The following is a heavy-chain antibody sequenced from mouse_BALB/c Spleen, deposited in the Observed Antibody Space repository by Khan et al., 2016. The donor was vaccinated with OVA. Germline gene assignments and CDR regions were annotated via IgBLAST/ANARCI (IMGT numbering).Heavy chain of an antibody. Sequence: EVQLQESGPGLVKPSQSLSLTCTVTGYSITSDYAWNWIRQFPGNKLEWMGYISYSGNNNYNPSHTSRISITRDTSKNQFFLQLNSVTTEDTATDYCARGYGGDFDYWGQGTTLTGSS. V-gene: IGHV3-2*02. D-gene: IGHD2-10*02. CDR1: GYSITSDYA. CDR2: ISYSGNN. J-gene: IGHJ2*01. CDR3: ARGYGGDFDY.